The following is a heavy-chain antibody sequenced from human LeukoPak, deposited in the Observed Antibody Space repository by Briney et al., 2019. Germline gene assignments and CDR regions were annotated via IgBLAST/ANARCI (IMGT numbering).Heavy chain of an antibody. Sequence: SETLSLTCTVSGGSISSYYWSWIRQPPGEGLEWIGFIYYSGSTNQNPSLKSRVTMSVDTSKHQFFLRLSSVTAADTAVYYCARKTGDLYYFDYWGQGTLVTVSS. J-gene: IGHJ4*02. V-gene: IGHV4-59*01. CDR3: ARKTGDLYYFDY. D-gene: IGHD7-27*01. CDR2: IYYSGST. CDR1: GGSISSYY.